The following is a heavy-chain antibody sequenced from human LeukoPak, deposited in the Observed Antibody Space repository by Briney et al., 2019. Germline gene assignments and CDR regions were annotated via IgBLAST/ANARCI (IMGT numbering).Heavy chain of an antibody. V-gene: IGHV3-30*03. D-gene: IGHD7-27*01. CDR2: ISDDGRKK. CDR3: ARDYTGKYTTDY. Sequence: GGSLRLSCAASGFGFRNYGIHWVRQAPGKGLQWVAYISDDGRKKYYADSVKGRVTISRDNSKNTLDLYMDSLTPEDTAVYYCARDYTGKYTTDYWGQGTLVTVSS. J-gene: IGHJ4*02. CDR1: GFGFRNYG.